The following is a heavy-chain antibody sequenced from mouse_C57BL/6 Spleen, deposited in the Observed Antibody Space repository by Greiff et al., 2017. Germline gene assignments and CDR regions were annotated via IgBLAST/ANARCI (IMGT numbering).Heavy chain of an antibody. V-gene: IGHV14-4*01. CDR1: GFNIKDDY. Sequence: EVMLVESGAELVRPGASVKLSCTASGFNIKDDYMHWVKQRPEQGLEWIGWIDPENGDTEYASKFQGKATITADTSSNTAYLQLSSLTSEDTAVYYCTIGIYYGNYVGYWGQGTTLTVSS. CDR3: TIGIYYGNYVGY. CDR2: IDPENGDT. D-gene: IGHD2-1*01. J-gene: IGHJ2*01.